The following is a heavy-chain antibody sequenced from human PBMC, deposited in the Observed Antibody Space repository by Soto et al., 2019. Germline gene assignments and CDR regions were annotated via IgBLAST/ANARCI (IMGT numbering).Heavy chain of an antibody. CDR3: ARVGGTQGIMDA. CDR2: IYYSGST. J-gene: IGHJ6*03. CDR1: GGCISRYY. D-gene: IGHD1-1*01. Sequence: PSETLSLTCTVSGGCISRYYWSWIRQPPGKGLEWIGYIYYSGSTNYNPSLKRRVTISVDTSKNQFSLKLSSVTAADTAVYYCARVGGTQGIMDAWGKGSTVTVSS. V-gene: IGHV4-59*01.